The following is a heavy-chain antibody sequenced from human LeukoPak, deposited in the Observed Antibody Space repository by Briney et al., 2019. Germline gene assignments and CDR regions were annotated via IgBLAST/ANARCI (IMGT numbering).Heavy chain of an antibody. CDR3: ASASRSGYDDH. J-gene: IGHJ4*02. CDR2: IIRDGSSA. CDR1: GFTFSSYW. Sequence: PGGSLRLSCSAFGFTFSSYWIHWVRQVPGKGLVWVSRIIRDGSSATYADSVRGRFTISRDNAKNTLYLQMNSLSAEDTAVYYCASASRSGYDDHWGQGTLVTVST. V-gene: IGHV3-74*03. D-gene: IGHD3-3*01.